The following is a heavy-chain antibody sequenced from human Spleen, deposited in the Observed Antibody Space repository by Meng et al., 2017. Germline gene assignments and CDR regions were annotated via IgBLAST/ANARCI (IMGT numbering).Heavy chain of an antibody. D-gene: IGHD3-10*01. CDR3: ARSYGSGTYWYFDL. CDR2: IYHTGST. CDR1: GDSVSSGSYF. J-gene: IGHJ2*01. V-gene: IGHV4-61*03. Sequence: QVHVWGSGPVLVRPSETLSLPCTVSGDSVSSGSYFWSWIRQPPGKGLEWIGYIYHTGSTDCNPSLKRRVTISVDTSNNHFSLKLTSVTAADTAVYYCARSYGSGTYWYFDLWGRGTLVTVSS.